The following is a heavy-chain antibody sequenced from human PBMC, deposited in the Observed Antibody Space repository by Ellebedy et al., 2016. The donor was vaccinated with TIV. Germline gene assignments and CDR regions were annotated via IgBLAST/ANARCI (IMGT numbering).Heavy chain of an antibody. CDR3: TADLRY. Sequence: GESLKISCAASGFTFSSLWMHWVRQAPGKGLVWVSRINSDGSTTNYADSVKGRFTISRDNARNMLYLQMSSLRTEDTAVYYCTADLRYWGQGTLVTVSP. D-gene: IGHD2-15*01. CDR2: INSDGSTT. J-gene: IGHJ4*02. V-gene: IGHV3-74*01. CDR1: GFTFSSLW.